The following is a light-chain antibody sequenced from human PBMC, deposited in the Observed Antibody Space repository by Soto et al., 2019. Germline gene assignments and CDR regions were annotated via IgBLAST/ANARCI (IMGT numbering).Light chain of an antibody. J-gene: IGLJ2*01. Sequence: QSALTQPASVSGSPGQSITISCTGTSSDVGRYNYVSWYQQYPGKAPKLIIYEGTKRPSGVSNRFSGSKSGNTASLTISGLQADDEAEYYCCSYAGSSTFVVFGGGTKLTVL. CDR3: CSYAGSSTFVV. CDR2: EGT. V-gene: IGLV2-23*03. CDR1: SSDVGRYNY.